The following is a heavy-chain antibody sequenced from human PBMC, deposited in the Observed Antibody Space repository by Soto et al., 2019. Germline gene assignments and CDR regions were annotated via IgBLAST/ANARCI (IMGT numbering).Heavy chain of an antibody. Sequence: GGSLRLSCSASGFIFTDYSMTWIRQAPGKGLEWVSYISNGDETTQYADSVKGRFSVSRDNAKKVLFLQRNSLRVDDTAVYYWARDPKRRDGSNCASWGRGALGTVS. CDR3: ARDPKRRDGSNCAS. CDR1: GFIFTDYS. J-gene: IGHJ4*02. D-gene: IGHD2-21*01. V-gene: IGHV3-11*01. CDR2: ISNGDETT.